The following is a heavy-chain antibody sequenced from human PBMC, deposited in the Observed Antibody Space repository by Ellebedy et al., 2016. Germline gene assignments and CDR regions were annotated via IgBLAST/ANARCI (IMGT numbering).Heavy chain of an antibody. CDR1: GGSISSYY. J-gene: IGHJ4*02. CDR3: ARAGGGYYDSSGYYSRSDYFDY. Sequence: SETLSLTCTVSGGSISSYYWSWIRQPPGKGLEWIGYIYYSGSTNYNPSLKSRVTISVDTSKNQFSLKLSSVTAAATAVYYCARAGGGYYDSSGYYSRSDYFDYWGQGTLVTVSS. CDR2: IYYSGST. D-gene: IGHD3-22*01. V-gene: IGHV4-59*12.